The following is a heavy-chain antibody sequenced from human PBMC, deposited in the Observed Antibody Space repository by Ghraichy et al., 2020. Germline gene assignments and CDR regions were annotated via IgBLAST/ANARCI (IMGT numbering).Heavy chain of an antibody. D-gene: IGHD2-15*01. Sequence: SVKVSCKASGGTFSTYAISWVRQAPGQVLEWMGGIIPIFGTANYAQKFQGRVTITADESTSTAYMELSSLRSEDTAVYYCARSPTSIVVVVAATAFDIWGQGTMVTVSS. CDR2: IIPIFGTA. V-gene: IGHV1-69*13. CDR1: GGTFSTYA. CDR3: ARSPTSIVVVVAATAFDI. J-gene: IGHJ3*02.